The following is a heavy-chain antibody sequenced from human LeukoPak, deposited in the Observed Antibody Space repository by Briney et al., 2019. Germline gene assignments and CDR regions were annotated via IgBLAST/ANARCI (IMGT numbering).Heavy chain of an antibody. CDR1: GGSISSSSYY. V-gene: IGHV4-39*07. Sequence: KTSETLSLTCTVSGGSISSSSYYWGWIRQPPGKGLEWIGSIYYSGSTYYNPSLKSRVTISVDTSKNQFSLKLSSVTAADTAVYYCARVLVGATMGPITINNWFDPWGQGTLVTVSS. D-gene: IGHD1-26*01. J-gene: IGHJ5*02. CDR3: ARVLVGATMGPITINNWFDP. CDR2: IYYSGST.